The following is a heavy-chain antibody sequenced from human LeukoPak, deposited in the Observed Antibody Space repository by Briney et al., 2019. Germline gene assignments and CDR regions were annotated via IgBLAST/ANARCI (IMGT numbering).Heavy chain of an antibody. D-gene: IGHD3-10*02. V-gene: IGHV3-30*18. CDR2: ISYDGNNK. Sequence: GGSLRLSCAASGFTFSNYGMHWVRQAPGKGLECVAVISYDGNNKDYGDSVKGRFTISRDNSKNTLYLQMNSLRAEDTAVYYCAELGITMIGGVWGKGTTVTISS. CDR3: AELGITMIGGV. J-gene: IGHJ6*04. CDR1: GFTFSNYG.